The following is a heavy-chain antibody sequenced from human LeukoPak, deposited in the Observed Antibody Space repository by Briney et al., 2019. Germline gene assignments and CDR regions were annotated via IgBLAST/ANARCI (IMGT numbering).Heavy chain of an antibody. CDR1: GYSISSVYY. D-gene: IGHD1-1*01. Sequence: SSETLSLTCTVSGYSISSVYYWGWIRQPPGKGLEWIGSIYHSGSTYYNPSLKSRVTISVDTSKNQFSLKLSSVTAADTAVYYCARSSGYNYWGQGTLVTVSS. CDR2: IYHSGST. V-gene: IGHV4-38-2*02. J-gene: IGHJ4*02. CDR3: ARSSGYNY.